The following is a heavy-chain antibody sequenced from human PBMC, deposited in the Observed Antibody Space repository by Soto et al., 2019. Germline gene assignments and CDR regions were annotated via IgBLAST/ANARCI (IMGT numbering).Heavy chain of an antibody. J-gene: IGHJ6*02. CDR2: ISTYNGDT. CDR3: AREGVAPYYYYGMDV. CDR1: GYPFTRSG. Sequence: GASLKVSCKSSGYPFTRSGISWVRQAPGQGLEWMGWISTYNGDTNYAQTFQGRVTMTTDTSTSTVHMEVRSLGSDDTAVYYCAREGVAPYYYYGMDVWGQGTPVTVSS. V-gene: IGHV1-18*01. D-gene: IGHD5-12*01.